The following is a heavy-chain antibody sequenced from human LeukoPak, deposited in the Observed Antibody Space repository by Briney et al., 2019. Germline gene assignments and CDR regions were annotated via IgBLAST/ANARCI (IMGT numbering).Heavy chain of an antibody. D-gene: IGHD3-3*01. J-gene: IGHJ6*02. CDR3: ATDPRQGTIFPSYGMDV. V-gene: IGHV1-18*01. CDR2: ISAYNGNT. CDR1: GYTFTSYG. Sequence: ASVKVSCKASGYTFTSYGISWVRQAPGQGLEWMGWISAYNGNTNYAQKLQGRVTMTTDTSTSTAYMELRSLRSDDTAVYYCATDPRQGTIFPSYGMDVWGQGTTVTVSS.